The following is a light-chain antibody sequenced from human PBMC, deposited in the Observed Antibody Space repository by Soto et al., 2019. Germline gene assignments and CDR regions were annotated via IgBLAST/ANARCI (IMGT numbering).Light chain of an antibody. CDR1: QGISSY. CDR3: QQLNSYPMYT. J-gene: IGKJ2*01. CDR2: AAS. Sequence: IQLTQSPSSLSASVGDRVTITCRASQGISSYLAWYQQKPGKAPKLLIYAASTLQSGVPSRFSGSGSGTDFTLTINSLQPEDFATYYCQQLNSYPMYTFGQGTKLEIK. V-gene: IGKV1-9*01.